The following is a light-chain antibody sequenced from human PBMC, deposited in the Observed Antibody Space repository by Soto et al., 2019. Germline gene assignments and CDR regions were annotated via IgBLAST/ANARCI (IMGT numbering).Light chain of an antibody. CDR2: AVN. CDR3: SSYTSTNSVV. Sequence: QSVLTQPASVSGSPGQSITISCTGTSSDVGNNNYVSWYQQHSDKAPKLMIYAVNNRPSGVSNRFSGSKSDNTASLTISGLQTEDEADYYCSSYTSTNSVVFGGGTKVTVL. J-gene: IGLJ2*01. CDR1: SSDVGNNNY. V-gene: IGLV2-14*01.